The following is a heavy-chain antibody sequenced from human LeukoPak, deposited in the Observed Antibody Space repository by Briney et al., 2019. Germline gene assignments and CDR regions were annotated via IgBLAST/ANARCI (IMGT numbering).Heavy chain of an antibody. Sequence: GGSLRLSCEASGFTFNIFAMAWVRQTPGKGLKWVSVISGKSEGTYYTDSVKARFPLSREKSKTTLYLHLSSLSADDTAVYYCARPPAAAGNPMFIFEYSGPGTLVTVSS. V-gene: IGHV3-23*01. CDR3: ARPPAAAGNPMFIFEY. CDR1: GFTFNIFA. CDR2: ISGKSEGT. D-gene: IGHD6-13*01. J-gene: IGHJ4*02.